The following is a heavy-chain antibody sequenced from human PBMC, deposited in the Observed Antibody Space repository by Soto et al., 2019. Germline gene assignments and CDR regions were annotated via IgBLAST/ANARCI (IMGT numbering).Heavy chain of an antibody. CDR2: IYWDDSK. CDR1: GFSLTTDRVG. V-gene: IGHV2-5*02. Sequence: QITLKESGPTLVKPTQTLTLTCTFSGFSLTTDRVGVGWIRQPPGEALEWLAVIYWDDSKTYRPSLGRRLTITKDPSKNQVALTMTNMDSLDTATYYCANTYGGRSLSWGQGTLVTVSS. J-gene: IGHJ5*02. D-gene: IGHD1-26*01. CDR3: ANTYGGRSLS.